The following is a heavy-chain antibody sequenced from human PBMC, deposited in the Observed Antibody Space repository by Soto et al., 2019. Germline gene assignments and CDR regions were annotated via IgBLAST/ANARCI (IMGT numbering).Heavy chain of an antibody. CDR2: IKSKTDGGTT. CDR3: AKDLEDYNYEYKFDY. CDR1: GFTFSNAW. J-gene: IGHJ4*02. D-gene: IGHD5-18*01. V-gene: IGHV3-15*01. Sequence: GGSLRLSCAASGFTFSNAWMSWVRQAPGKGLEWVGRIKSKTDGGTTDYAAPVKGRFTISRDNSKNTLYLQMNSLRAEDTAVYYCAKDLEDYNYEYKFDYWGQGSLVTVSS.